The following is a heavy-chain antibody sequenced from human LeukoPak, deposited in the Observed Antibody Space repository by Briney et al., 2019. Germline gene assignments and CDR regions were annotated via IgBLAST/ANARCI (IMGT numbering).Heavy chain of an antibody. D-gene: IGHD3-3*01. CDR1: GYTFTSYD. CDR2: MNPNSGNT. V-gene: IGHV1-8*01. Sequence: ASVKVSCKASGYTFTSYDINWVRQATGQGLGWMGWMNPNSGNTGYAQKFQGRVTMTRNTSISTAYMELSSLRSEDTAVYYCARGHTEWLQYYYYYYMDVWGKGTTVTVSS. J-gene: IGHJ6*03. CDR3: ARGHTEWLQYYYYYYMDV.